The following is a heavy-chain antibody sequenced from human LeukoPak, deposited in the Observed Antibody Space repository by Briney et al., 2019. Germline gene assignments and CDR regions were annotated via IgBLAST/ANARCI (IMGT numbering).Heavy chain of an antibody. D-gene: IGHD3-22*01. V-gene: IGHV3-9*01. CDR2: ISWNSGSI. CDR3: ARGITMIVVVITHYYGMDV. CDR1: GFTFDDYA. Sequence: GGSLRLSCAASGFTFDDYAMHLVRQAPGKGLEWVSGISWNSGSIGYADSVKGRFTISRDNAENSLYLQMNSLRAEDTALYYCARGITMIVVVITHYYGMDVWGQGTTVTVSS. J-gene: IGHJ6*02.